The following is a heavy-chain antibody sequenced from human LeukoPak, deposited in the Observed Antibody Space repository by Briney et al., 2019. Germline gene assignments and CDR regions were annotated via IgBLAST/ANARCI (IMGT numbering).Heavy chain of an antibody. J-gene: IGHJ4*02. V-gene: IGHV3-30*03. CDR2: TSYDERNK. CDR3: ARGWDNNDSSGYSA. D-gene: IGHD3-22*01. CDR1: GFTFSSYG. Sequence: GGSLRLSCAASGFTFSSYGMHWVRQAPGKGLEWVAATSYDERNKYYGDSVRGRFTISRDNSKNTLYLQMNSLRVEDTALYYCARGWDNNDSSGYSAWGQGTLVTVSS.